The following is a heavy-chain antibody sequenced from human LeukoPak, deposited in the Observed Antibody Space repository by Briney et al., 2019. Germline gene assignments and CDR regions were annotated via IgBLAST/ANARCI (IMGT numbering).Heavy chain of an antibody. V-gene: IGHV3-30*02. D-gene: IGHD3-10*01. J-gene: IGHJ4*02. CDR3: AKEGRRYYYGSRRHPVDY. CDR2: IRYDGSNK. Sequence: GGSLRLSCAASGFTFSSYGMHWVRQAPGKGLEWVAFIRYDGSNKYYADSVKGRFTISRDNSKNTLYLQMNSLRAEDTAVYYCAKEGRRYYYGSRRHPVDYWGQGTLVTVSS. CDR1: GFTFSSYG.